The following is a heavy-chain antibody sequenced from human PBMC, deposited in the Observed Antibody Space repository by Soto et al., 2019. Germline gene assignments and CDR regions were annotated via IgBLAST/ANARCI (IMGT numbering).Heavy chain of an antibody. J-gene: IGHJ4*02. CDR1: GFTFSSYA. Sequence: EVQLLESGGGLVQPGGSLRLSCAASGFTFSSYAMSWVRQAPGKGLEWVSTISGSGGSTYYADSVKGRFTISRDNSKNTLYLQMNSLRAEDTAIYYCASLYSGYDELDCWGQGTLVTVSS. CDR2: ISGSGGST. V-gene: IGHV3-23*01. D-gene: IGHD5-12*01. CDR3: ASLYSGYDELDC.